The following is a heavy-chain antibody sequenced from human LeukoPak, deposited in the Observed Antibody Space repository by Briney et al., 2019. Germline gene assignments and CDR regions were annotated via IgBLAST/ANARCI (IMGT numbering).Heavy chain of an antibody. V-gene: IGHV3-21*01. D-gene: IGHD3-16*01. CDR3: ARDSSYDYYYYGMDV. CDR2: ISSSSSYI. CDR1: GFTFSSYS. Sequence: GGSLRLSCAASGFTFSSYSMNWVRQAPGKGLEWVSSISSSSSYIYYADSVKGRFTISRDNAKNSLYLQMNSLRAEDTAVYYCARDSSYDYYYYGMDVWGKGTTVTVSS. J-gene: IGHJ6*04.